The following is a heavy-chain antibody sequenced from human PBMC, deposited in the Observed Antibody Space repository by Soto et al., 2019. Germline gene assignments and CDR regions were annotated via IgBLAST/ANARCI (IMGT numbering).Heavy chain of an antibody. J-gene: IGHJ5*02. CDR3: ARCIAADVRDGWFEP. D-gene: IGHD6-13*01. Sequence: PGESLKISCKGSGYSFTSYWIGWVRQMPWKGLEWMGIIYPGDSDTRYSPSFQGQVTISADKSISTAYLQWSSLKASDTAMYYCARCIAADVRDGWFEPWGKGTLVIVS. V-gene: IGHV5-51*01. CDR1: GYSFTSYW. CDR2: IYPGDSDT.